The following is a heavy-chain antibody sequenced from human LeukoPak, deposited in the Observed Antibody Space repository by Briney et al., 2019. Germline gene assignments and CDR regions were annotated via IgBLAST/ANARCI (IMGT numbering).Heavy chain of an antibody. CDR3: ARVGKPNDFWSGYTNNWFDR. CDR1: GYSIGSGYY. CDR2: IYHSGST. Sequence: SETLSLTCTVSGYSIGSGYYWGWIRQPPGKGLEWIGSIYHSGSTYYNPSLKSRVTISVDTSKNQFSLKLSSVTAADTAVYYCARVGKPNDFWSGYTNNWFDRWGQGTLVTVSS. V-gene: IGHV4-38-2*02. J-gene: IGHJ5*02. D-gene: IGHD3-3*01.